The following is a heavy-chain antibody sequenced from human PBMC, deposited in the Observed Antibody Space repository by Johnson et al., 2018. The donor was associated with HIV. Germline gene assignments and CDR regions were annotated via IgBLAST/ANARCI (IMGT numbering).Heavy chain of an antibody. CDR3: ARDPYGSGPYVAFDI. Sequence: VQLVESGGGLVQPGGSLRLSCAASGFTFSSYAMSWVRQTPGKGLEWVSLISGSTGRTNYADSVKGRFTISRDNSKNTLYLQMNSLRAEDTAVYYCARDPYGSGPYVAFDIWGQGTMVTVSS. J-gene: IGHJ3*02. V-gene: IGHV3-23*04. CDR2: ISGSTGRT. CDR1: GFTFSSYA. D-gene: IGHD3-10*01.